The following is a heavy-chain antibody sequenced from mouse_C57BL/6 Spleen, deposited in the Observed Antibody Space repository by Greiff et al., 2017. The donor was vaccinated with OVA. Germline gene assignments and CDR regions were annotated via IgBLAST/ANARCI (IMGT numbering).Heavy chain of an antibody. J-gene: IGHJ4*01. V-gene: IGHV2-9-1*01. Sequence: QVQLQQSGPGLVAPSQSLSITCTVSGFSLTSYAISWVRQPPGKGLEWLGVIWTGGGTNYNSALKSRLSISKDNSKSQVFLKMNSLQTDDTARYYCARREDYDGSSYGYDAMDYWGQGTSVTVSS. CDR3: ARREDYDGSSYGYDAMDY. CDR2: IWTGGGT. D-gene: IGHD1-1*01. CDR1: GFSLTSYA.